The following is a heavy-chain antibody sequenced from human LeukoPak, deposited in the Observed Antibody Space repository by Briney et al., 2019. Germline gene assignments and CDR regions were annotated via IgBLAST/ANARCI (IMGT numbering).Heavy chain of an antibody. CDR1: GFTFGDYA. V-gene: IGHV3-49*04. CDR3: TSAGAGAFDY. J-gene: IGHJ4*02. D-gene: IGHD1-26*01. CDR2: IRSKAYGGTT. Sequence: GGSLRLSCTASGFTFGDYAMSWVRQAPGKGLEWVGFIRSKAYGGTTEYAASVKGRFTISRDDSKSIAYLQMNSLKTEDTAVYYCTSAGAGAFDYWGQGTLVTVSS.